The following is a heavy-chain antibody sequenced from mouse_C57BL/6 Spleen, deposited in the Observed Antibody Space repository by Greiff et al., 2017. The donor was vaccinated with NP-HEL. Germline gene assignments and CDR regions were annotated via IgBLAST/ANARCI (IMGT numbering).Heavy chain of an antibody. CDR3: TRDKRQGAMDY. J-gene: IGHJ4*01. CDR1: GFTFSSYA. Sequence: EVMLVESGEGLVKPGGSLKLSCAASGFTFSSYAMSWVRQTPEKRLEWVAYISSGGDSIYYAATVKGRFTISRDNARNDLYPQMSSRKAEDTAMYYCTRDKRQGAMDYWGQGTSVTVSS. CDR2: ISSGGDSI. V-gene: IGHV5-9-1*02. D-gene: IGHD2-12*01.